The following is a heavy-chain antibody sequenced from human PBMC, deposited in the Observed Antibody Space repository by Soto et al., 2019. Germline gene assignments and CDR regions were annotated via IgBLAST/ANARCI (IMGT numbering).Heavy chain of an antibody. CDR1: GFMFSSHG. Sequence: QVQLVESGGGVAQPGRSLRLSCAASGFMFSSHGMHWIRQAPGKGLEWVAVIWYDGSNKYYADSVKGRITISRDNSKNTLYLQMNSLRVEDTAVYYCGPDTLDYWGQGTLVTVSS. CDR2: IWYDGSNK. J-gene: IGHJ4*02. CDR3: GPDTLDY. V-gene: IGHV3-33*01.